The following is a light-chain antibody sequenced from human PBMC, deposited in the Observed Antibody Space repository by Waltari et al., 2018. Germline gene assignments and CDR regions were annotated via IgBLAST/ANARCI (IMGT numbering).Light chain of an antibody. Sequence: DIQMTQSPSTLSASVGDRVTIPCRPTQTINRRLAWYQQKPGKAPKLLIHDASSLESGVPSRFSGSGSGTDFTLTISSLQPDDFATYYCQHYNGYPPWTFGQGTKVEFK. CDR2: DAS. CDR1: QTINRR. CDR3: QHYNGYPPWT. J-gene: IGKJ1*01. V-gene: IGKV1-5*01.